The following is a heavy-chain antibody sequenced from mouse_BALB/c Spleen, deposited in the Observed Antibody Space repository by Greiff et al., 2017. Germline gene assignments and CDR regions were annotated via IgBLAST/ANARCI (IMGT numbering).Heavy chain of an antibody. CDR2: ISSGGSYT. V-gene: IGHV5-9-4*01. D-gene: IGHD2-4*01. CDR1: GFTFSSYA. Sequence: EVNVVESGGGLVKPGGSLKLSCAASGFTFSSYAMSWVRQSPEKRLEWVAEISSGGSYTYYPDTVTGRFTISRDNAKNTLYLEMSSLRSEDTAMYYCALTMITGFDYWGQGTTLTVSS. CDR3: ALTMITGFDY. J-gene: IGHJ2*01.